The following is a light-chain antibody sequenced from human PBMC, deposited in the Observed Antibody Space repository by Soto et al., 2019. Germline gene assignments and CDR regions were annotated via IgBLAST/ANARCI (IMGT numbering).Light chain of an antibody. CDR1: QSVSSSY. J-gene: IGKJ5*01. Sequence: EIVLTQSPGTLSLSPGERATLSCRASQSVSSSYLAWYQQKPGQAPRLLIYRTSNKATGIPDRFSGAGSGTDFTLTISRLEPEDFAVFYCQQYAFSPRTFGQGTRLEIK. CDR2: RTS. V-gene: IGKV3-20*01. CDR3: QQYAFSPRT.